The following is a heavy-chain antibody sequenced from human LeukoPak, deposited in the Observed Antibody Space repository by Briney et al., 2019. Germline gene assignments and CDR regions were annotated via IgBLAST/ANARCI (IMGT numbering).Heavy chain of an antibody. Sequence: SETLSLTCTVSGGSISSYYWGWIRQPPGEGLEWIGSIYYSGSTYYNSSLQSRVTISVDTSSNQFSLKLSSVTAADTAVYYCARGEAWSNFDYWGQGTLVTVSS. CDR2: IYYSGST. V-gene: IGHV4-39*07. CDR3: ARGEAWSNFDY. D-gene: IGHD2-8*02. J-gene: IGHJ4*02. CDR1: GGSISSYY.